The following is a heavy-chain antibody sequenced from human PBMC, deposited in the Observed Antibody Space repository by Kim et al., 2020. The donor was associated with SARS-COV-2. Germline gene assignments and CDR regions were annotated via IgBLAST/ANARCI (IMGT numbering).Heavy chain of an antibody. Sequence: GGSLRLSCAASGFTFRSYAMHWVRQAPGKGLEWVALISSNANTKYYAEFVKGRFTISRDNPENTLYLQMDSLTPEDTAVYYCAKDRSGWGDTDYYGLDV. J-gene: IGHJ6*01. D-gene: IGHD6-19*01. CDR2: ISSNANTK. V-gene: IGHV3-30-3*02. CDR1: GFTFRSYA. CDR3: AKDRSGWGDTDYYGLDV.